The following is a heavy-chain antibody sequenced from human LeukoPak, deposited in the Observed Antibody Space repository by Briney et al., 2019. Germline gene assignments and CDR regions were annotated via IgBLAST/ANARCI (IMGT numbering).Heavy chain of an antibody. Sequence: GGSLRLSCAASGFTFSTYTMSWVRQAPGEGLEWVSGIVGSGGSTYYADSVEGRFTISRDNSKNTLYLHMNGLRAEDTAVYYCAKAYQLLWFGLDYWGPGTLVTVSS. V-gene: IGHV3-23*01. CDR2: IVGSGGST. CDR3: AKAYQLLWFGLDY. D-gene: IGHD3-10*01. CDR1: GFTFSTYT. J-gene: IGHJ4*02.